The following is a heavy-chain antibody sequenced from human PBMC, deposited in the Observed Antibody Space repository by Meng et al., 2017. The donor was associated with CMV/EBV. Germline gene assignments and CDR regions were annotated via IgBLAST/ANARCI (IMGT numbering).Heavy chain of an antibody. J-gene: IGHJ6*02. CDR2: IYPGDSDT. Sequence: GESLKISCKGSGYSFTSYWIGWVRQMPGKGLEWMGIIYPGDSDTRYSPSFQGQVTISAGKSISTAYLQWSSLKASDTAMYYCARLSARHYYYYGMDVWGRGTTVTVSS. CDR3: ARLSARHYYYYGMDV. CDR1: GYSFTSYW. V-gene: IGHV5-51*01. D-gene: IGHD6-6*01.